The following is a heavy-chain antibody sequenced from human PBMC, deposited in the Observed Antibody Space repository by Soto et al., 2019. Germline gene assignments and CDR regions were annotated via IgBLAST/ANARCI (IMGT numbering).Heavy chain of an antibody. J-gene: IGHJ5*02. D-gene: IGHD3-10*01. Sequence: SETLSLTCAVSGYSISSGYYWGWIRQPPGEGLEWSGSIYHSGSTYYNPSLKSRVTISVDTSKNQFSLKLSSVTAADTAVYYCARDCPLGSGGYSTNWFDPWGQGTLVTVSS. V-gene: IGHV4-38-2*02. CDR2: IYHSGST. CDR3: ARDCPLGSGGYSTNWFDP. CDR1: GYSISSGYY.